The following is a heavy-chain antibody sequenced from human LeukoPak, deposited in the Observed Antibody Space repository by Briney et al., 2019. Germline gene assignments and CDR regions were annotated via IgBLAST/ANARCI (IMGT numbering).Heavy chain of an antibody. D-gene: IGHD4-17*01. CDR3: ARSSSTVTTYSAFDI. V-gene: IGHV3-33*01. CDR1: GFTFSSYG. Sequence: TGGSLRLSCAASGFTFSSYGMHWVRQAPGKGLEGVALIWYDGSNKYYADSVKGRFTISRDNSKNTLYLQMNSLRAEDTAVYYCARSSSTVTTYSAFDIWGQGTMVTVSS. CDR2: IWYDGSNK. J-gene: IGHJ3*02.